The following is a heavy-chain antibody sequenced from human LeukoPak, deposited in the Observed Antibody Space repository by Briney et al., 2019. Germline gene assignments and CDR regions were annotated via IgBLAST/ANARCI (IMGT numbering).Heavy chain of an antibody. CDR1: GGSISSSSYY. CDR3: ARIDYYGSGSYYPDY. CDR2: IYYSGST. J-gene: IGHJ4*02. Sequence: SETLSLTCTVSGGSISSSSYYWGWIRQPPGKGLEWIGSIYYSGSTNYNPSLKSRVTISVDTSKNQFSLKLSSVTAADTAVYYCARIDYYGSGSYYPDYWGQGTLVTVSS. D-gene: IGHD3-10*01. V-gene: IGHV4-39*07.